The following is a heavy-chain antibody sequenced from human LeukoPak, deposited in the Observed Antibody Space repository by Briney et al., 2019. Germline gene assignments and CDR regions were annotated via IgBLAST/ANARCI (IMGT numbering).Heavy chain of an antibody. CDR1: GFTFNSYC. D-gene: IGHD2-2*01. Sequence: PGGSLRLSCAASGFTFNSYCMFWVRQAPGKGLEWVAFIWSDGSNKLYGDSVKGRFTICRDNSKNTVYLQMNSLRAEDTAVYYCARDYCRTTSCLESWGQGTLVTVSS. J-gene: IGHJ4*02. CDR3: ARDYCRTTSCLES. CDR2: IWSDGSNK. V-gene: IGHV3-33*01.